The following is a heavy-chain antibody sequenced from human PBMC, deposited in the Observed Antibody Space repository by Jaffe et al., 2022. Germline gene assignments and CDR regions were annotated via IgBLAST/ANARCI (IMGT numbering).Heavy chain of an antibody. J-gene: IGHJ4*02. V-gene: IGHV4-39*01. CDR3: VRQEQWNLDFPFDY. CDR2: IEYRGNT. D-gene: IGHD1-1*01. CDR1: GASISSGTYY. Sequence: QLQLQESGPGLVKPSETLSLTCTVSGASISSGTYYWSWIRQSPGKGLEWLGSIEYRGNTYYNPSLNSRFTLSVDTSKNQFSLKVKSVTAADTAVYYCVRQEQWNLDFPFDYWGQGTLVTVSS.